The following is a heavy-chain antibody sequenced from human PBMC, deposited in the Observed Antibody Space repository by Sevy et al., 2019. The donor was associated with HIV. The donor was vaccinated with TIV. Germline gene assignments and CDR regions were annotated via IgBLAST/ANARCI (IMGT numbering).Heavy chain of an antibody. Sequence: GGSLRLSCAASGFTFSSYWMSWVRQAPGKGLEWVSSISSSSSYIYYADSVKGRFTISRDNAKNSLYLQMNSLRAEDTAVYYCARGGGIAARPGVYYYYYYGMDVWGQGTTVTVSS. CDR1: GFTFSSYW. CDR3: ARGGGIAARPGVYYYYYYGMDV. D-gene: IGHD6-6*01. V-gene: IGHV3-21*01. J-gene: IGHJ6*02. CDR2: ISSSSSYI.